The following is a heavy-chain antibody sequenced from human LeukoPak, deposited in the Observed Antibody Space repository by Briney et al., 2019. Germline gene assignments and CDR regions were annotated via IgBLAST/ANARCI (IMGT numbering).Heavy chain of an antibody. CDR2: IYPGDSDT. D-gene: IGHD2-2*01. V-gene: IGHV5-51*01. CDR1: GYIFTSYW. Sequence: GESLKIACKGSGYIFTSYWIGWVRQMPGKGLEWMGIIYPGDSDTRYSPSFQGQVTISADKSISTAYLQWSSLKASDTAMYYCASGACSSTSCSNDAFDIWGQGTMVTVSS. J-gene: IGHJ3*02. CDR3: ASGACSSTSCSNDAFDI.